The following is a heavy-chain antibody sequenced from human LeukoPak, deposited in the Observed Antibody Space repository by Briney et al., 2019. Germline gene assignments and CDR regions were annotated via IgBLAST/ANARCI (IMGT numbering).Heavy chain of an antibody. Sequence: ASVKVSCKASGGTFSSYAISWVRQAPGQGLEWMGGIIPIFGTANYAQKFQGRVTITADESTSTAYMKLSSLRSEDTAVYYCARVPYYYDSSGYLDYWGQGTLVTVSS. V-gene: IGHV1-69*13. CDR3: ARVPYYYDSSGYLDY. CDR2: IIPIFGTA. J-gene: IGHJ4*02. CDR1: GGTFSSYA. D-gene: IGHD3-22*01.